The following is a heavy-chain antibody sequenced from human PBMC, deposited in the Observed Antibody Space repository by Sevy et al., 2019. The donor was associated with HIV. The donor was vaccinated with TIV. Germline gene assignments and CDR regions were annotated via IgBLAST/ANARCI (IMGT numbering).Heavy chain of an antibody. Sequence: GGSLRLSCVASGFSFRDYALHWVRQGPGKGLEWVAVVSLDGGNKYYPDSVKGRFTVSRDNSKNTLFLQMDSLRGEDTAVYYCARGPYSSGLRFDYWGQGTLVTVSS. J-gene: IGHJ4*02. CDR2: VSLDGGNK. CDR3: ARGPYSSGLRFDY. CDR1: GFSFRDYA. V-gene: IGHV3-30*04. D-gene: IGHD6-19*01.